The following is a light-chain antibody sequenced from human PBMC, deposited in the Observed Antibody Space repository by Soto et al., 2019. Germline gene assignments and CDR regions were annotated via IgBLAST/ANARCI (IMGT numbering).Light chain of an antibody. CDR3: QTYDSSLSVVV. CDR1: SSNIGAGYD. Sequence: QSVLTQPPSVSGAPGQRVTISCTGSSSNIGAGYDVNWYQQLPGTAPQLLIFGNINRPSGVPDRFSGSKSGASASLAITGLQPEDEAGYYCQTYDSSLSVVVFGGGTKLNVL. J-gene: IGLJ2*01. CDR2: GNI. V-gene: IGLV1-40*01.